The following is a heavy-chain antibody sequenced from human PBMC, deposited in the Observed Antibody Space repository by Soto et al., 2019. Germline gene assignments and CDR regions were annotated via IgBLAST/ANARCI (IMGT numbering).Heavy chain of an antibody. Sequence: GGSLRLSCAASGFTFSSYWMSWVRQAPGKGLEWVANIKEDGSEKYYVDSVKGRFTISRDNAKNSLYLQMNSLRAEDTAVYYCAREIAAAAAIFYYFDYWGQGTLVTVSS. D-gene: IGHD6-13*01. J-gene: IGHJ4*02. CDR2: IKEDGSEK. CDR1: GFTFSSYW. CDR3: AREIAAAAAIFYYFDY. V-gene: IGHV3-7*03.